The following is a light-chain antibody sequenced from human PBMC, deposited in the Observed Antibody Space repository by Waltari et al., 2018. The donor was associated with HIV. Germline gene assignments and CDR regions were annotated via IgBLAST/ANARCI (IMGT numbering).Light chain of an antibody. CDR2: LGS. CDR3: MQAHQIPIT. J-gene: IGKJ3*01. V-gene: IGKV2-28*01. Sequence: EIVMTQSPLSLVVTPGEPASISCRSRAGLLRDNGQNYLDWFLQKPGQSPQLLIYLGSKRASGVPDRFRGSGSGTDFTLRISKVESEDVGTYYCMQAHQIPITFGPGTKLHIK. CDR1: AGLLRDNGQNY.